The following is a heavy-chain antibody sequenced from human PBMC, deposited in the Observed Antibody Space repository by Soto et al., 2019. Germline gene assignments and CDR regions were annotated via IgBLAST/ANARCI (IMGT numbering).Heavy chain of an antibody. CDR2: YDPDDDGT. CDR3: ASGRDGYDPLGY. Sequence: QVQLVQSGAEVKKPGASVKVSCHLSGNTLTKLPMHWVRQAPGKGLEWMGGYDPDDDGTIYAENFQGRLTMTEDTSTNTAYMELSRLTSEDTAVYYCASGRDGYDPLGYWGQGTLVYVSS. D-gene: IGHD5-12*01. J-gene: IGHJ4*02. CDR1: GNTLTKLP. V-gene: IGHV1-24*01.